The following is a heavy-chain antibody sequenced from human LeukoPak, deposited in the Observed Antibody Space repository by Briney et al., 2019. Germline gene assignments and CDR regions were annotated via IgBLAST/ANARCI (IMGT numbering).Heavy chain of an antibody. CDR1: GYSFSSYG. CDR2: ISADSGNT. D-gene: IGHD3-22*01. CDR3: ARGPPTYYYDSSGYLKSDY. V-gene: IGHV1-18*01. J-gene: IGHJ4*02. Sequence: ASVKVSCKASGYSFSSYGISWVRQAPGQGLEWIGWISADSGNTNYVQKLQGRVTMTRDTSINTANLELSRLRFDDTAVYYCARGPPTYYYDSSGYLKSDYWGQGTLVTVSS.